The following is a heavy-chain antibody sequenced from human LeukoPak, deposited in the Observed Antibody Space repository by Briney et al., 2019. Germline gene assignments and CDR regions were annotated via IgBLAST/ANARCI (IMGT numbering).Heavy chain of an antibody. Sequence: SQTLSLTCAISGDTVSSNTAAYNWLRLSPSRCLEWLGRTYYRSTWLNDYAPSVRGRIPVSPDTSKNQFSLQLNSVTPEDTAVYYCVRDRLGMGFWGQGTPVIVSS. CDR1: GDTVSSNTAA. J-gene: IGHJ4*02. V-gene: IGHV6-1*01. CDR3: VRDRLGMGF. CDR2: TYYRSTWLN. D-gene: IGHD7-27*01.